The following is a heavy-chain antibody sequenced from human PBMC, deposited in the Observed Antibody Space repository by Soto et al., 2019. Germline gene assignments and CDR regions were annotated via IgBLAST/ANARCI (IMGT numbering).Heavy chain of an antibody. V-gene: IGHV4-31*03. CDR2: IYYSGST. CDR3: ARGIPRYCSGGSCLDY. CDR1: GGSISSGGYY. J-gene: IGHJ4*02. D-gene: IGHD2-15*01. Sequence: SETLSLTCTVSGGSISSGGYYWSWIRQHPGKGLEWIGYIYYSGSTYFNPSLQSRVTISVDTSMNQFSLKLSSVSAADTAVYYCARGIPRYCSGGSCLDYWGQGTLVTVSS.